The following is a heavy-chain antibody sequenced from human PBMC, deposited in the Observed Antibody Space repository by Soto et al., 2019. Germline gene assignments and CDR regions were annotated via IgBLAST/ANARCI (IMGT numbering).Heavy chain of an antibody. CDR1: GFTFSTYA. D-gene: IGHD3-10*01. CDR2: ISGSGRNT. Sequence: EVQLLESGGGLVQHGGSLRLSCAASGFTFSTYAMSWARQAPGKGLEWVSSISGSGRNTYYADSVRGRFTISSDNSQNTVYLQMNSLRAEDTAIYYCAKPIYSTGTGSPGHYWGQGTLVTVPS. CDR3: AKPIYSTGTGSPGHY. V-gene: IGHV3-23*01. J-gene: IGHJ4*02.